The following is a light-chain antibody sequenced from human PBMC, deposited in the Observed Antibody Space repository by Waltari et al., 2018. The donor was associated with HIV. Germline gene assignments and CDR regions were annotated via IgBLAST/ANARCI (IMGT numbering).Light chain of an antibody. CDR1: SSDIGAYEY. V-gene: IGLV2-14*03. CDR2: DVF. J-gene: IGLJ2*01. Sequence: QSALTQPASVSGSPGQSITISRTGTSSDIGAYEYVSWYRQHPDKAPQLLIYDVFYRPSGVSHRFSGSKSGNTASLTISGLQAEDEAVYSCSSYTTTNTIIFGGGTKLTVL. CDR3: SSYTTTNTII.